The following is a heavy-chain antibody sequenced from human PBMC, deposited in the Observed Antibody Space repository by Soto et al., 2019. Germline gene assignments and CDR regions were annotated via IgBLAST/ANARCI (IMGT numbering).Heavy chain of an antibody. J-gene: IGHJ4*02. Sequence: SETLSLTCTVSGGSIGSFYWSWIRQPAGKGLEWIGRIYSSGTTDYNPSLTSRVTMSVDTSKNQFSLKLSSVTAADTAVYYCARWGHGAYPGWVYWGQGIPVTVSS. D-gene: IGHD3-16*01. V-gene: IGHV4-4*07. CDR1: GGSIGSFY. CDR3: ARWGHGAYPGWVY. CDR2: IYSSGTT.